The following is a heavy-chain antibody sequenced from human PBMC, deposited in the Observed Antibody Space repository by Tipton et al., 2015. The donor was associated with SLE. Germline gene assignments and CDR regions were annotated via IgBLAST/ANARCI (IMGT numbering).Heavy chain of an antibody. Sequence: TLSLTCTVSGDSISSGAYSWSWIRQPPGKGLEWIGSMYYSGNTYYNPSLKTRVTISVDTSKNQFSLKLSSVTAADTAVYYCASSISGMGDYARGFYYYGMDVWGQGTTVTVSS. CDR2: MYYSGNT. J-gene: IGHJ6*02. CDR1: GDSISSGAYS. D-gene: IGHD4-17*01. V-gene: IGHV4-30-2*03. CDR3: ASSISGMGDYARGFYYYGMDV.